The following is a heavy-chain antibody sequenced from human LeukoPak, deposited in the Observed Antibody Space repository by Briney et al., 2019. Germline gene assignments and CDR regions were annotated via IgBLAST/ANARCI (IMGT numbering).Heavy chain of an antibody. CDR1: GGSFSGYY. J-gene: IGHJ4*02. CDR3: ARVSTLVVVAAIDY. D-gene: IGHD2-15*01. CDR2: INHSGST. Sequence: SETLSLTCAVYGGSFSGYYWSWIRQPPGKGLEWIGEINHSGSTNYNPSLKSRVTISVDTSKNQFSLELSSVTAADTAVYYCARVSTLVVVAAIDYWGQGTLVTVSS. V-gene: IGHV4-34*01.